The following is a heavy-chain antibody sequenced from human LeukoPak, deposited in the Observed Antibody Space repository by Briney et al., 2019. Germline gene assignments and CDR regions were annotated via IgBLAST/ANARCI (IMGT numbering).Heavy chain of an antibody. V-gene: IGHV3-48*01. CDR2: ISSSSSTI. D-gene: IGHD5-24*01. Sequence: PGGSLRLSCAASGFTFSSYSMNWVRQAPGKGLEWVSYISSSSSTIYYADSVKGRFTISRDNAKNSLYLQMNSLRAEDTAVYYCARHPLVELTTAINGAFDIWGQGTMVTVSS. J-gene: IGHJ3*02. CDR1: GFTFSSYS. CDR3: ARHPLVELTTAINGAFDI.